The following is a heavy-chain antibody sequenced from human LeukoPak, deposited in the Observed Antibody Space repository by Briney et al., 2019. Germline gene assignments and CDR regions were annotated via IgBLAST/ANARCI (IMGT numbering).Heavy chain of an antibody. D-gene: IGHD1-1*01. J-gene: IGHJ5*02. CDR2: INWNGGST. CDR3: ARDGGNWNLNTDYNWFDP. Sequence: PGGSLRLSCAASGFTFDDYGMSWVRQAPGKGLEWVSGINWNGGSTGYADSVKGRFTISRDNAKNSLYLQMNSLRAEDTAVYYCARDGGNWNLNTDYNWFDPWGQGTLVTVSS. CDR1: GFTFDDYG. V-gene: IGHV3-20*04.